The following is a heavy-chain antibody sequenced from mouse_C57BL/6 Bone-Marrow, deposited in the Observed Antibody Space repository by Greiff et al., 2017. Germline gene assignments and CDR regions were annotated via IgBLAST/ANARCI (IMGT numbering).Heavy chain of an antibody. CDR1: GFTFSDAW. J-gene: IGHJ1*03. CDR3: ASFITTVVAHWYFDV. D-gene: IGHD1-1*01. Sequence: VQLKESGGGLVQPGGSMKLSCAASGFTFSDAWMDWVRQSPEKGLEWVAEIRNKANNHATYYAESVKGRFTISRDDSKSSVYLQMNSLRAEDTGIYYCASFITTVVAHWYFDVWGTGTTVTVSS. CDR2: IRNKANNHAT. V-gene: IGHV6-6*01.